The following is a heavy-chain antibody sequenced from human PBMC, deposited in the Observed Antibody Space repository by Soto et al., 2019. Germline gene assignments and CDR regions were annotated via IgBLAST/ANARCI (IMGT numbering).Heavy chain of an antibody. CDR3: TREGAAHDY. J-gene: IGHJ4*02. V-gene: IGHV3-73*02. D-gene: IGHD1-26*01. CDR2: IRSKTNSYAT. CDR1: GFIFSGST. Sequence: EVPLVESGGGLVQPGGSLKLSCAASGFIFSGSTMHWVRQASGKGLEWVGRIRSKTNSYATAYAASMKGRFTISRDDSKNTAYLQMNSLKTEDTALYYCTREGAAHDYWGQGTLVTVSS.